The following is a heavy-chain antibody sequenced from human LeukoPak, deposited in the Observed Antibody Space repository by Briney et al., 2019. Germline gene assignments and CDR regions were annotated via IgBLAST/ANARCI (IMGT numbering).Heavy chain of an antibody. CDR2: IYSGGST. CDR1: GFTVSSNY. Sequence: GGSLRLSCAASGFTVSSNYMSWVRQAPGKGLEWVSVIYSGGSTYYADSVKGRFTISRDNSKNTLYLQMNSLRAEDTAVYYCAITGYGSGWSGLDYWGQGTLVTVSS. J-gene: IGHJ4*02. D-gene: IGHD6-19*01. CDR3: AITGYGSGWSGLDY. V-gene: IGHV3-66*01.